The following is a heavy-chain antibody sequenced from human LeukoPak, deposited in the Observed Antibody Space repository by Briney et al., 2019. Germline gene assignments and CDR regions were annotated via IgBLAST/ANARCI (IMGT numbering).Heavy chain of an antibody. D-gene: IGHD6-19*01. CDR2: IIPIFGTA. Sequence: SVKVSCKASGGTFSSYAISWVRQAPGQGLEWMGGIIPIFGTANYAQKFQGRDTITTDESTSTAYMELSSLRSEDTAVYYCARGKSSGWYEDWFDPWGQGTLVTVSS. CDR3: ARGKSSGWYEDWFDP. J-gene: IGHJ5*02. V-gene: IGHV1-69*05. CDR1: GGTFSSYA.